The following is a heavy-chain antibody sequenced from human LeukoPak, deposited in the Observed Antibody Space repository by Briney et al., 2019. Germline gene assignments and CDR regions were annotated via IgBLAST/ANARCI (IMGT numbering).Heavy chain of an antibody. V-gene: IGHV4-59*08. J-gene: IGHJ4*02. Sequence: SETLSLTCTVSGVSISSYYWSWIRQPPGKGLEWIGYIYYSGSTNYNPSLKSRVTISVDTSKNQFSLKLSSVTAADTAVYYCARHFSSRGGSFDYWGQGTLVTVSS. D-gene: IGHD3-10*01. CDR1: GVSISSYY. CDR2: IYYSGST. CDR3: ARHFSSRGGSFDY.